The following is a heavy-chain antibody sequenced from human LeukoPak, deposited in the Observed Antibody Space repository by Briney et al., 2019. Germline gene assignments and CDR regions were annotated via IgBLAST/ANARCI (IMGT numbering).Heavy chain of an antibody. CDR2: IYTSGST. V-gene: IGHV4-4*07. CDR3: ARDLRGSTSWRFDP. D-gene: IGHD2-2*01. Sequence: SETLSLTCTVSGGSISIYYWSWIRQPAGKGLEWIGRIYTSGSTNYNPSLKSRVTMSVDTSKNQFSLKLSSVTAADTAVYYCARDLRGSTSWRFDPWGQGTLVTVSS. J-gene: IGHJ5*02. CDR1: GGSISIYY.